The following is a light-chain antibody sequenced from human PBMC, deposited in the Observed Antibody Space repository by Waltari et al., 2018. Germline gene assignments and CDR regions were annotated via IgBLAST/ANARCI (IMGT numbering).Light chain of an antibody. J-gene: IGKJ4*02. CDR1: QDINNY. CDR2: DAS. V-gene: IGKV1-33*01. CDR3: QQYDSLPVT. Sequence: DIHMTQSPSSLSASVGDRVTFTCQSSQDINNYLNWYHQKPGKAPKFLIYDASKLVTGVPSRFSGSGSGTTVTLTISYLEPEDVGTYYCQQYDSLPVTCGGGTKVEI.